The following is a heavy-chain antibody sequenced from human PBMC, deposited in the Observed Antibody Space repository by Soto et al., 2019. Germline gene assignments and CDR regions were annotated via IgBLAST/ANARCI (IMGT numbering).Heavy chain of an antibody. Sequence: SETLSLTCXVSGGSISSSSYYWGWIRQPPGKGLEWIGSIYYSGSTYYNPSLKSRVTISVDTSKNQFSLKLSSVTAADTAVYYCARTYYDFWSGHNKGNWFDPWGQGTLVTVSS. CDR2: IYYSGST. CDR1: GGSISSSSYY. V-gene: IGHV4-39*01. D-gene: IGHD3-3*01. CDR3: ARTYYDFWSGHNKGNWFDP. J-gene: IGHJ5*02.